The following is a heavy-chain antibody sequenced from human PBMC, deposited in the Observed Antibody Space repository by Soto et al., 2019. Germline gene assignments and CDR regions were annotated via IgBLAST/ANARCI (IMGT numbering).Heavy chain of an antibody. CDR2: IIPIFGTA. Sequence: QVQLVQSGAEVKKPGSSVKVSCKASGGTFSSYAISWVLQAPGQGLEWLGGIIPIFGTANYAQKFQDRVTITADESTSTAYMELSRLSSEDTAVYYCAYGGNSPKPNWYFDLWGRGTLVTVSS. J-gene: IGHJ2*01. V-gene: IGHV1-69*01. CDR3: AYGGNSPKPNWYFDL. CDR1: GGTFSSYA. D-gene: IGHD2-21*02.